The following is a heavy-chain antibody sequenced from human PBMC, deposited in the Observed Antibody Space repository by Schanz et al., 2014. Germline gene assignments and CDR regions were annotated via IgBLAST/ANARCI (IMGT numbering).Heavy chain of an antibody. V-gene: IGHV3-48*04. J-gene: IGHJ6*02. CDR3: RLWFGELYYGMDV. CDR1: GFTFSSSW. CDR2: ISRDGTTS. D-gene: IGHD3-10*01. Sequence: EVQLVESGGGLVQPGGSLRLSCAASGFTFSSSWMNWVRQPPGKGLEWLSYISRDGTTSYYADSVKGRFTSSRDNAKNSLYLEMTSLRGEDTAVYYCRLWFGELYYGMDVWGQGTTVTVSS.